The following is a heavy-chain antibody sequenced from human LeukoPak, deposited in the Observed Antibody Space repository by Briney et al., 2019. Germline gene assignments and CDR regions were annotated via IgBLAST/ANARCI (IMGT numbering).Heavy chain of an antibody. D-gene: IGHD3-9*01. Sequence: GGSLTLCCGASGLTFSSYAMSWVRQAPGKGLEWVSTISGSGGSTYYADSVKGRFTISRDNSKNTLYLQMNSLRAEDTAVYYCAKDTSYYDILTGHTFDYWGQGTLVTVSS. CDR1: GLTFSSYA. CDR3: AKDTSYYDILTGHTFDY. CDR2: ISGSGGST. J-gene: IGHJ4*02. V-gene: IGHV3-23*01.